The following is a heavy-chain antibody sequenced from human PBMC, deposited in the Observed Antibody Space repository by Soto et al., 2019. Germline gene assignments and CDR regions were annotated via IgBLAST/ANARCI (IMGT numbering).Heavy chain of an antibody. D-gene: IGHD6-13*01. V-gene: IGHV4-39*01. Sequence: SATLSLTCTVSGGSIISSSYYWGWIRQPPGKGLEWIGSIYYSGSTYYNPSLKSRVTISVDTSKNQFSLKLSSVTAADTAVYYCARRGIAAALNWFDPWGQGTLVTVSS. CDR3: ARRGIAAALNWFDP. CDR1: GGSIISSSYY. J-gene: IGHJ5*02. CDR2: IYYSGST.